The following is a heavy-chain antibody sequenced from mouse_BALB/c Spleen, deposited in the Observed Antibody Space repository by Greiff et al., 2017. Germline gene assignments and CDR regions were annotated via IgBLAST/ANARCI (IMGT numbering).Heavy chain of an antibody. D-gene: IGHD2-2*01. CDR2: ISSGGSYT. V-gene: IGHV5-6*01. CDR1: GFTFSSYG. Sequence: EVKLMESGGDLVKPGGSLKLSCAASGFTFSSYGMSWVRQTPDKRLEWVATISSGGSYTYYPDSVKGRFTISRDNAKNTLYLQMSSLKSEDTAMYYCARPPLSVTPLYWYFDVWGAGTTVTVSS. CDR3: ARPPLSVTPLYWYFDV. J-gene: IGHJ1*01.